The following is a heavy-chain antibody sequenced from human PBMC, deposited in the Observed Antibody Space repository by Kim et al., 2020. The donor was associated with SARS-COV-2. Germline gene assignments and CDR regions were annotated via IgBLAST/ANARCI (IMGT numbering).Heavy chain of an antibody. V-gene: IGHV4-39*01. CDR1: GGSISSSSYY. CDR2: IYYSGST. J-gene: IGHJ4*02. CDR3: ARHPDPHPFDY. Sequence: SETLSLTCTVSGGSISSSSYYWGWIRQPPGKGLEWIGSIYYSGSTYYNPSLKSRVTISVDTSKNQFSLKLSSVTAADTAVYYCARHPDPHPFDYWGQGTLVTVSS.